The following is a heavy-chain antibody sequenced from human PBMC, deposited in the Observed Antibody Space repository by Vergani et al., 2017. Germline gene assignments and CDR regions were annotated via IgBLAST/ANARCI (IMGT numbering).Heavy chain of an antibody. CDR3: ARERSGVETTFYYYYYMDV. CDR2: ISSSGRTI. J-gene: IGHJ6*03. CDR1: GLTFSSFE. V-gene: IGHV3-48*03. D-gene: IGHD3-10*01. Sequence: EVQLVESGGGLVQPGGSLRLSCAASGLTFSSFEMNWVRQAPGKGLEWLSYISSSGRTIYYADSVKGRFTISRDNAKNSLYLQMNSLRAEDTAVYYCARERSGVETTFYYYYYMDVWGKGTTVTVSS.